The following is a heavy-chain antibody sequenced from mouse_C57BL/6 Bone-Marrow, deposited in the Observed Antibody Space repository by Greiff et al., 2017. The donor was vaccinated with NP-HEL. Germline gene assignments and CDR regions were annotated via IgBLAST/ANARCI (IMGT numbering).Heavy chain of an antibody. CDR1: GYSITSDY. CDR2: ISYSGST. V-gene: IGHV3-8*01. Sequence: DVKLQESGPGLAKPSQTLSLTCSVTGYSITSDYWNWIRKFPGNKLEYMGYISYSGSTYYNPSLKSRISITRDTSKNQYYLQLNSVTTEDTATYYCARYTGSYYGSSYHHWYFDVWGTGTTVTVSS. CDR3: ARYTGSYYGSSYHHWYFDV. D-gene: IGHD1-1*01. J-gene: IGHJ1*03.